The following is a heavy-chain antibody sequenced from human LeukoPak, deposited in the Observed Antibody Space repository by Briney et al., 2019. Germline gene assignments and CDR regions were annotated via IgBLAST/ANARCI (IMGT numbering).Heavy chain of an antibody. CDR2: IYYSGST. CDR1: GGSISGYY. D-gene: IGHD4-11*01. J-gene: IGHJ5*02. V-gene: IGHV4-59*01. Sequence: PSETLSLTCTVSGGSISGYYWSWIRQPPGKGLEWIGYIYYSGSTNYNPSLKSRVTISVDTSKNQFSLKLSSVTAADTAVYYCARENDDYSNLPASWFDPWGQGTLVTVSS. CDR3: ARENDDYSNLPASWFDP.